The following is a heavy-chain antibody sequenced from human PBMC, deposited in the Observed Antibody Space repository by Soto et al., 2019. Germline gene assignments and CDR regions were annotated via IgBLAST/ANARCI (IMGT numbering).Heavy chain of an antibody. V-gene: IGHV1-2*04. CDR2: INPNSGGT. D-gene: IGHD3-16*01. CDR3: ARGLKPIRGKDYGMDV. J-gene: IGHJ6*02. Sequence: GASVKVSCKASGYTFTGYYMHWVRQAPGQGLEWMGWINPNSGGTNYAQKFQGWVTMTRDTSISTAYMELSRLRSDDTAVYYCARGLKPIRGKDYGMDVWGQGTTVTVSS. CDR1: GYTFTGYY.